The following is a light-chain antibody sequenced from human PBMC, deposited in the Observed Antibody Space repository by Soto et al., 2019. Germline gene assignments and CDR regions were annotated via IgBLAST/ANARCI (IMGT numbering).Light chain of an antibody. J-gene: IGKJ1*01. V-gene: IGKV3-20*01. CDR3: QHYGFSLWS. CDR1: QSVNRGF. CDR2: GAS. Sequence: IVLTQSPGTLSLSPGERATLSCRASQSVNRGFLAWYQQRPGQAPRLLISGASSRATGIPDRFSGSGSGTDFTLSISRLEPEDSAVYYCQHYGFSLWSFGQGTNVEI.